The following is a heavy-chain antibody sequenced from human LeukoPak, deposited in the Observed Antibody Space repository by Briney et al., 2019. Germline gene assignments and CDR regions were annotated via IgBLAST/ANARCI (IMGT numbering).Heavy chain of an antibody. D-gene: IGHD6-13*01. CDR3: ARPYSSSWLSDY. Sequence: PGGSLRLSCAASGFTFSNYVMNWVRQAPGKGLEWVSSISSSSTYIYYADSVKGRFTISRDNAKNSLYLQMNSLRAEDTAVYYCARPYSSSWLSDYWGQGTLVTVSS. CDR2: ISSSSTYI. V-gene: IGHV3-21*01. J-gene: IGHJ4*02. CDR1: GFTFSNYV.